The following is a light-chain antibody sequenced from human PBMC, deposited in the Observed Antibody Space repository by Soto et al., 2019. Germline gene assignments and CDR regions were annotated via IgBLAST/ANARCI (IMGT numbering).Light chain of an antibody. CDR2: ENN. CDR3: GTWDSSLSVVF. J-gene: IGLJ2*01. CDR1: SSNIGDNY. Sequence: QSVLTQPPSVSAAPGQKVTISCSGSSSNIGDNYVSWYQQLPGAAPKLLIYENNRRPSGIPDRFSGSKSGTSATLGITGLQTGDEADYYCGTWDSSLSVVFFGGGTKVTAL. V-gene: IGLV1-51*02.